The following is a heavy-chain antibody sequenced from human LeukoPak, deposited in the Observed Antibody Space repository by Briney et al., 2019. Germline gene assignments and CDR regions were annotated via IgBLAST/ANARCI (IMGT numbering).Heavy chain of an antibody. J-gene: IGHJ4*02. CDR3: AGALCSGGSCYTF. D-gene: IGHD2-15*01. V-gene: IGHV4-34*01. CDR2: INHSGST. CDR1: GGSFSGYY. Sequence: SETLSLTCAVYGGSFSGYYWSWIRQPPGKGLEWIGEINHSGSTNYNPSLKSRVTISVDTSKNQFSLKLSSVTAADTAVYYCAGALCSGGSCYTFWGQGTLVTVSS.